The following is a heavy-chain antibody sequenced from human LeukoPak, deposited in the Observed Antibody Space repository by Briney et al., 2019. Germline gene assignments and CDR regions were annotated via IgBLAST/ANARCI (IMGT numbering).Heavy chain of an antibody. CDR2: IYPGDSDT. D-gene: IGHD6-13*01. V-gene: IGHV5-51*01. CDR1: GYSFTSYW. CDR3: ARQIAASTTSYYFDY. J-gene: IGHJ4*02. Sequence: GGSLKISRKGSGYSFTSYWIGWVRQMPGKGLEWMGIIYPGDSDTRYSPSFQGQVTISADKSISTAYLQWSSLKASDTAMYYCARQIAASTTSYYFDYWGQGTLVTVSS.